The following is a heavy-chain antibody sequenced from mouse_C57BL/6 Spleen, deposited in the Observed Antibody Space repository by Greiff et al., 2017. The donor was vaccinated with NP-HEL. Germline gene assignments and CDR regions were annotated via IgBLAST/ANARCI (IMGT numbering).Heavy chain of an antibody. J-gene: IGHJ4*01. D-gene: IGHD2-5*01. Sequence: VQLQQSGTELVKPGASVKLSCKASGYTFTSYWMHWVKQRPGQGLEWIGNINPSNGGTNYNEKFKSKATLTVDKSSSTAYMQLSSLTSEDSAVYYCARNGVLAYYSNEDAMDYWGQGTSVTVSS. CDR3: ARNGVLAYYSNEDAMDY. CDR1: GYTFTSYW. CDR2: INPSNGGT. V-gene: IGHV1-53*01.